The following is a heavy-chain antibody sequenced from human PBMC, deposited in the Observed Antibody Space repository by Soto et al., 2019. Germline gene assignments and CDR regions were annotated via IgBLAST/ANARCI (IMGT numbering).Heavy chain of an antibody. CDR3: ARGTQYRRITIFGVVIPQGYYYDMDV. J-gene: IGHJ6*02. CDR1: GYTFTSYD. V-gene: IGHV1-8*01. Sequence: QVQLVQSGAEVKKPGASVKVSCKASGYTFTSYDINWVRQATGQGLEWMGWMNPNSGNTGYAQKFQGRVTMTRNTSISTAYMELSSLRSEDTAVYYCARGTQYRRITIFGVVIPQGYYYDMDVWGQGTTVTVSS. D-gene: IGHD3-3*01. CDR2: MNPNSGNT.